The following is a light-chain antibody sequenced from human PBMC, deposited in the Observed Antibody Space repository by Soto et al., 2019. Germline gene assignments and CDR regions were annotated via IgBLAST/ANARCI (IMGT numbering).Light chain of an antibody. CDR1: QDISNF. V-gene: IGKV1-17*03. CDR2: AAS. CDR3: LQHYGYPWT. Sequence: DIQMTQSPSAMSASVGDRVTITCRASQDISNFLAWFQQKPGKVPERLIYAASSLQSGVPSRFGGSGSGTEFTLTISSLQPEDFATYYCLQHYGYPWTFGQGTKVDIK. J-gene: IGKJ1*01.